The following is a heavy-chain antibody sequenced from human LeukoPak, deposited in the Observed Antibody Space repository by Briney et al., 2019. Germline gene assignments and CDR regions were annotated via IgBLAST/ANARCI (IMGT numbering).Heavy chain of an antibody. D-gene: IGHD6-19*01. Sequence: GASVKVSRKASGYTFTGYYMHWVRQAPGQGLEWMGWINPNSGGTNYAQKFQGRVTMTRDTSISTAYMELSRLRSDDTAVYYCAVGYSSGWPYYFDYWGQGTLVTVSS. CDR3: AVGYSSGWPYYFDY. J-gene: IGHJ4*02. V-gene: IGHV1-2*02. CDR1: GYTFTGYY. CDR2: INPNSGGT.